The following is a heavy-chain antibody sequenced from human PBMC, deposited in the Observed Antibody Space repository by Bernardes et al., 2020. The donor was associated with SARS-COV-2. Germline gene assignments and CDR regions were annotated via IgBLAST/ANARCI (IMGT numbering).Heavy chain of an antibody. V-gene: IGHV4-39*02. CDR1: GGSITSTSFF. CDR3: ARDSGNIVTTTERFDY. D-gene: IGHD5-12*01. Sequence: SETLSLTCTVSGGSITSTSFFWGWIRQPPGRGLEWLGSVYYSGTTYSNPSLKTRVRISADRSRNQFSLSLSSVTAADTAVYYCARDSGNIVTTTERFDYWGQGTLVTVSS. CDR2: VYYSGTT. J-gene: IGHJ4*02.